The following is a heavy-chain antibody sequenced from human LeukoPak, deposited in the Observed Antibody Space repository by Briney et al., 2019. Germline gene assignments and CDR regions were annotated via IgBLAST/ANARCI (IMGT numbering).Heavy chain of an antibody. CDR2: ISAYNGNT. CDR1: GYTFTSYG. Sequence: EASVKVSCKASGYTFTSYGISWVRQAPGQGLEWMGWISAYNGNTNYAQKLQGRVTMTTDTSTSTAYMELRSLRSDDTAVYYCARDSWELKNYYGMDVWGQGTTVTVSS. CDR3: ARDSWELKNYYGMDV. J-gene: IGHJ6*02. D-gene: IGHD1-26*01. V-gene: IGHV1-18*01.